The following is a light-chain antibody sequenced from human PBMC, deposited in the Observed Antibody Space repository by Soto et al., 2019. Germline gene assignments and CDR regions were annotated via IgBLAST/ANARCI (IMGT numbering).Light chain of an antibody. J-gene: IGLJ2*01. CDR1: NIGSKS. Sequence: SYELTQPPSVSVAPGKTARITCGGNNIGSKSVHWYQQKTGQAPVLVIYYDSDRPSGIPERFSGSNSGNMATLTISRVEAGDEADYYCQVWDSISDHVVFGGGTKLTVL. CDR3: QVWDSISDHVV. V-gene: IGLV3-21*04. CDR2: YDS.